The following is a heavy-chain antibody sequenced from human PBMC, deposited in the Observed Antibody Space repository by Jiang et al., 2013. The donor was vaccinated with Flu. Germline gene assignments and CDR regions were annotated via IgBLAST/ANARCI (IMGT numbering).Heavy chain of an antibody. D-gene: IGHD2-2*01. J-gene: IGHJ3*02. CDR3: ARDNYCSSTSCLVDHDAFDI. Sequence: GLVKPSETLSLTCTVSGGSISSYYWSWIRQPAGKGLEWIGRIYTSGSTNYNPSLKSRVTMSVDTSKNQFSLKLSSVTAADTAVYYCARDNYCSSTSCLVDHDAFDIWGQGTMVTVSS. CDR2: IYTSGST. V-gene: IGHV4-4*07. CDR1: GGSISSYY.